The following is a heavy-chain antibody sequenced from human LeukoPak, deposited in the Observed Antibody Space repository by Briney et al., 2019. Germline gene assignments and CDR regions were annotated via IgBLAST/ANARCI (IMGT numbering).Heavy chain of an antibody. V-gene: IGHV3-66*01. D-gene: IGHD3-10*01. J-gene: IGHJ4*02. CDR2: IYSGGST. CDR3: ARGGPHGSGSYL. CDR1: GFTVSSNY. Sequence: GGSLRLSYAASGFTVSSNYMSWVRQAPGEGLEWVSVIYSGGSTYYADSVKGRFTISRDNSKNTLYLQMNSLRAEDTAVYYCARGGPHGSGSYLWGQGTLVTVSS.